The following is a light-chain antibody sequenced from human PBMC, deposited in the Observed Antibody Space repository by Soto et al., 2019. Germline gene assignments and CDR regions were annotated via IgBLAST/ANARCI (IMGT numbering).Light chain of an antibody. CDR2: EAS. J-gene: IGKJ1*01. CDR3: QQYNDYSAWT. Sequence: DIQMTRSPCALSGSLGYRFTITFRSSQSIGDSLAWYQQKPGKAPYLLISEASILQNGVPSRFSGTESGTEFTLTISSLRPDDFATYYCQQYNDYSAWTFGQGTKVDIK. V-gene: IGKV1-5*03. CDR1: QSIGDS.